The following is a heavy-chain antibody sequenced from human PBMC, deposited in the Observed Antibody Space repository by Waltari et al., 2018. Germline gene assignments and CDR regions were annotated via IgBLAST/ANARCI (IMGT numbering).Heavy chain of an antibody. CDR2: IAYEGSNK. CDR3: ARSYCGGDCHPFDY. CDR1: GFTFSSYA. J-gene: IGHJ4*02. D-gene: IGHD2-21*02. Sequence: QVQLVESGGGVVQPGRSLRLSCAASGFTFSSYAMHWVRQAPGKGLEWVAVIAYEGSNKYYADSVKGRFTISRDNSKNTLYLQMNSLRAEDTAVYYCARSYCGGDCHPFDYWGQGTLVTVSS. V-gene: IGHV3-30*01.